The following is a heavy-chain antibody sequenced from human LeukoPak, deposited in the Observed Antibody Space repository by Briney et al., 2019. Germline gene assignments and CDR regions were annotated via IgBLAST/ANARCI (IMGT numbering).Heavy chain of an antibody. Sequence: GESLKISCAGSGYSFTSYWIGWVRQMPGKGLEWMGIIYPGDSDTRYSPSFQGQVTISADKSISTAYLQWSSLKASDTAMYYCARSVVAATNYYYYGMDVWGQGTTVTVSS. J-gene: IGHJ6*02. CDR1: GYSFTSYW. CDR3: ARSVVAATNYYYYGMDV. D-gene: IGHD2-15*01. V-gene: IGHV5-51*01. CDR2: IYPGDSDT.